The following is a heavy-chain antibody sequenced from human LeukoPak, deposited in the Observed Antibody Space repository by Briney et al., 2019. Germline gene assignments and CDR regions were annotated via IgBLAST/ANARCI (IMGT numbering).Heavy chain of an antibody. J-gene: IGHJ6*02. CDR1: GFTFSSYG. Sequence: SGGSLRLSCAASGFTFSSYGMHWVRQAPGKGLEWVAVISYDGSNKYYADSVKGRFTISRDNSKNTLYLQMNSLRAEDTAVYYCAKEWAYCSSTRCDPRAGAGDGMDVWGQGTTVTVSS. CDR3: AKEWAYCSSTRCDPRAGAGDGMDV. CDR2: ISYDGSNK. D-gene: IGHD2-2*01. V-gene: IGHV3-30*18.